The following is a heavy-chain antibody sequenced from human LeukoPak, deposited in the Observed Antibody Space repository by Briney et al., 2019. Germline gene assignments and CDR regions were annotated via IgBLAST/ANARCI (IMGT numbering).Heavy chain of an antibody. Sequence: GGSLRLSCVASEFTFSSYSMNWVRQAPGKGLEWVSSISSSSSYIYYADSVKGRFTISRDNAKNSLYLQMNSLRAEDTAVYYCARVGSRGYSYGYYGDWGQGTLVTVSS. J-gene: IGHJ4*02. V-gene: IGHV3-21*01. CDR2: ISSSSSYI. CDR1: EFTFSSYS. D-gene: IGHD5-18*01. CDR3: ARVGSRGYSYGYYGD.